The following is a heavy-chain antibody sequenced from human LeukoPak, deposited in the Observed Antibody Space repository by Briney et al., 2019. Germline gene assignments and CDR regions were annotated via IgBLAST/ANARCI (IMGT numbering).Heavy chain of an antibody. CDR3: ARQANPGDLDY. CDR1: GGSISSSSYY. CDR2: IYYSGGT. Sequence: SETLSLTCTVSGGSISSSSYYWGWIRQPPGKGLEWIGSIYYSGGTYYNPSLKSRVTISVDTSKNQFSLKLSSVTAADTAVYYCARQANPGDLDYWGQGTLVTVSS. V-gene: IGHV4-39*01. J-gene: IGHJ4*02. D-gene: IGHD7-27*01.